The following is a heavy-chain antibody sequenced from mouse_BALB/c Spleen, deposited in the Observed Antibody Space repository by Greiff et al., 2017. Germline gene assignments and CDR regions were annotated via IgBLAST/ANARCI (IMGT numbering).Heavy chain of an antibody. J-gene: IGHJ4*01. Sequence: VQLKESGGGLVQPGGSRKLSCAASGFTFSSFGMHWVRQAPEKGLEWVAYISSGSSTIYYADTVKGRFTISRDNPKNTLFLQMTSLRSEDTAMYYCAREQLGIWGQGTSVTVSS. CDR1: GFTFSSFG. V-gene: IGHV5-17*02. D-gene: IGHD4-1*02. CDR3: AREQLGI. CDR2: ISSGSSTI.